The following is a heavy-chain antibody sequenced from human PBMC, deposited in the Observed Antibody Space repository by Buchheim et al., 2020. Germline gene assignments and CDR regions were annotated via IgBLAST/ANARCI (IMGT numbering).Heavy chain of an antibody. CDR3: LAEIGAREFDH. J-gene: IGHJ4*02. V-gene: IGHV3-30*03. D-gene: IGHD2/OR15-2a*01. Sequence: QVQLVESGGGVVQPGTSLRLSCAASGFSFRSHAMHWVRQAPGKGLERVALISYDASYKDYPDSVKGRFTISRDNSKNTLYLQMNSLRVEDTAVYYCLAEIGAREFDHWGQGTL. CDR2: ISYDASYK. CDR1: GFSFRSHA.